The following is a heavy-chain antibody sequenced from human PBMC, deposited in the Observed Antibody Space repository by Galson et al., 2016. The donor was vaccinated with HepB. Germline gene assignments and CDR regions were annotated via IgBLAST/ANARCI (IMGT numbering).Heavy chain of an antibody. CDR1: GDTFTGHF. CDR3: AREKVVVSVHKRTFDY. CDR2: INPDNTGT. D-gene: IGHD5/OR15-5a*01. V-gene: IGHV1-2*02. Sequence: SVKVSCKASGDTFTGHFVHWVRQTPGQGLEWMGWINPDNTGTKYTQKFQGRVTMTRDTSISTVYMDLNRLTSDDTAVYFCAREKVVVSVHKRTFDYWGQGTLVTVSS. J-gene: IGHJ4*02.